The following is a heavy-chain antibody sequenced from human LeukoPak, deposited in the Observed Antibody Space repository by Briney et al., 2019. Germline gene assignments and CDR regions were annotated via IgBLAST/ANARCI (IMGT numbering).Heavy chain of an antibody. Sequence: SETLSLTCAVYGGSFGGYYWSWIRQPPGKGLEWIGEINHSGSTNYNPSLKSRVTISVDTSKNQFSLKLSSVTAADTAVYYCARDQDYYDSSGYPQYHYFDYWGQGTLVTVSS. CDR1: GGSFGGYY. J-gene: IGHJ4*02. V-gene: IGHV4-34*01. CDR2: INHSGST. D-gene: IGHD3-22*01. CDR3: ARDQDYYDSSGYPQYHYFDY.